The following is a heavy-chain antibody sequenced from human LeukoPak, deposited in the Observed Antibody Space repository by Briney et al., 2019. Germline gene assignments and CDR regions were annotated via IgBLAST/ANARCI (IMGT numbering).Heavy chain of an antibody. CDR3: AKDPEAYYYDSSGYYSGYFDY. Sequence: GGSLRLSCAASGFTFNSYAMSWVRQAPGKGLEWVSAISGSGGSTYYADSVKGRFTISRDNSKNTLYLQMNSLRAEDTAVYYCAKDPEAYYYDSSGYYSGYFDYWGQGTLVTVSS. CDR2: ISGSGGST. V-gene: IGHV3-23*01. J-gene: IGHJ4*02. CDR1: GFTFNSYA. D-gene: IGHD3-22*01.